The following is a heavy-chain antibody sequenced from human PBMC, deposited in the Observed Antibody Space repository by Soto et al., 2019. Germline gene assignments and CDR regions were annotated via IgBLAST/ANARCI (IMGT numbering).Heavy chain of an antibody. CDR3: ARETSDYGDYFSSKTREYYGMDV. V-gene: IGHV3-33*01. Sequence: GGSLRLSCAASGFTFSSYGMHWVRQAPGKGLEWVAVIWYDGSNKYYADSVKGRFTISRDNSKNTLYLQMNSLRAEDTAVYYCARETSDYGDYFSSKTREYYGMDVWGQGTTVTVSS. CDR1: GFTFSSYG. D-gene: IGHD4-17*01. J-gene: IGHJ6*02. CDR2: IWYDGSNK.